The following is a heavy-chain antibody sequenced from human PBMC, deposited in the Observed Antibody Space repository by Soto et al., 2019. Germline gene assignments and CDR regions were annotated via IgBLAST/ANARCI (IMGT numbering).Heavy chain of an antibody. CDR3: AKYTSGWFEDY. CDR2: VDSSSDT. Sequence: GGSLRLSCAASGFTFSTYAMTWVRQAPGKGLEWVSTVDSSSDTYYADAVQGRFTISRDNSKNTLYLQMNSLRADDAAVYYCAKYTSGWFEDYWGQGTLVTVSS. V-gene: IGHV3-23*01. J-gene: IGHJ4*02. D-gene: IGHD6-19*01. CDR1: GFTFSTYA.